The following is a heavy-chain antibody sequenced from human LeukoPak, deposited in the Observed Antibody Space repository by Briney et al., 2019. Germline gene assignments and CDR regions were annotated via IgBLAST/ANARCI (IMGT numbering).Heavy chain of an antibody. CDR1: GGSISSSSYY. CDR2: IYYSGST. D-gene: IGHD3-9*01. CDR3: ARGAYVLRYFDWSVNWFDP. Sequence: SETLSLTCTVSGGSISSSSYYWGWIRQPPGKGLEWIGSIYYSGSTYYNPSLKSRVTISVDTPKNQFSLKLSSVTAADTAVYYCARGAYVLRYFDWSVNWFDPWGQGTLVTVSS. V-gene: IGHV4-39*07. J-gene: IGHJ5*02.